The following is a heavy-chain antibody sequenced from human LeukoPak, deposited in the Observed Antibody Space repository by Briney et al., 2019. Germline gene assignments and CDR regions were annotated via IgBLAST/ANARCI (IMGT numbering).Heavy chain of an antibody. J-gene: IGHJ4*02. V-gene: IGHV3-23*01. CDR2: ISGSGGGT. D-gene: IGHD1-26*01. CDR1: GFTFSNYA. Sequence: GGSLRLSCAASGFTFSNYAVSWVRQAPGKGLEWVSAISGSGGGTYYADSVKGRFTIPRDNSKNTLYLQMNSLRAEDTAVYYCAMRPRGTYFDYWGQGTLVTVSS. CDR3: AMRPRGTYFDY.